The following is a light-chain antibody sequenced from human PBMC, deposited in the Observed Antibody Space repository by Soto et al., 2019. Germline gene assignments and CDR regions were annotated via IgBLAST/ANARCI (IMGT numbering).Light chain of an antibody. J-gene: IGKJ2*01. CDR3: QQRTSTPRT. V-gene: IGKV1-39*01. Sequence: DIQMTQSPSSLSASVGDRVTITCRASQSINRYLYWYQQKPGKAPKLLIYTASSFQSGVPSSFSGSGSGTDFTLTISSLQPEDFATYYCQQRTSTPRTFGQGTKLEIK. CDR2: TAS. CDR1: QSINRY.